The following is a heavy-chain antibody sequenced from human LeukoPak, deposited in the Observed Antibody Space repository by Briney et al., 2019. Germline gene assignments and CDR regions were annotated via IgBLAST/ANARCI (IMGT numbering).Heavy chain of an antibody. D-gene: IGHD1-26*01. CDR3: ARVVGAHWFDP. V-gene: IGHV3-72*01. J-gene: IGHJ5*02. Sequence: GGSLRLSCAASGFTFSSYAMHWVRQAPGKGLEWVGRIRNKANSYTTEYAASVKGRFTISRDDSKNSLYLQMNSLKTEDTAVYYCARVVGAHWFDPWGQGTLVTVSS. CDR1: GFTFSSYA. CDR2: IRNKANSYTT.